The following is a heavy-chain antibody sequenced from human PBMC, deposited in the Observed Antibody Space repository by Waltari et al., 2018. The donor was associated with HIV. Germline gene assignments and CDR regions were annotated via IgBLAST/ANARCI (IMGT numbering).Heavy chain of an antibody. CDR1: GGSISSYY. Sequence: QVQLQESGPGLVKPSETLSLTCTVSGGSISSYYWSWIRQPPGKGLGWIGCINYSGGTNYNPSLNSRVTISVDTSKNQFSRKLSSVTAADTAVYYCARDPGIAAAGTNYYYYYGMDVWGQGTTVTVSS. CDR3: ARDPGIAAAGTNYYYYYGMDV. V-gene: IGHV4-59*01. CDR2: INYSGGT. J-gene: IGHJ6*02. D-gene: IGHD6-13*01.